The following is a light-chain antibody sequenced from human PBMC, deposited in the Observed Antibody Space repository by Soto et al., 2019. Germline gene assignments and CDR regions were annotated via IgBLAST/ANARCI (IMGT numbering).Light chain of an antibody. CDR1: SSIIGNNY. CDR3: GTWDSSLSAGWV. CDR2: DNN. Sequence: QSVLTQPPSVSAAPGQKVTISCSGSSSIIGNNYVSWYQQLPGTAPKVLIYDNNKRPSGIPDRFSGSKSGTSATLRITGIQTGDEADYYCGTWDSSLSAGWVFGGGTKLTVL. J-gene: IGLJ3*02. V-gene: IGLV1-51*01.